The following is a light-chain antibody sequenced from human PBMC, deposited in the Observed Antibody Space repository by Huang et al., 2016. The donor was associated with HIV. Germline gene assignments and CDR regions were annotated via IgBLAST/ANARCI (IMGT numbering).Light chain of an antibody. V-gene: IGKV3-11*01. J-gene: IGKJ4*01. CDR3: QQRSNWPLT. CDR2: YAA. Sequence: EIVLTQSPATLSLSPGKRATLSCRASQIVNNYLAWYQQKPGQAPRLLIYYAANRATGIPASFSGSGSGTDFTLSISSLEPEDFAVYYCQQRSNWPLTFGGGTKVEIK. CDR1: QIVNNY.